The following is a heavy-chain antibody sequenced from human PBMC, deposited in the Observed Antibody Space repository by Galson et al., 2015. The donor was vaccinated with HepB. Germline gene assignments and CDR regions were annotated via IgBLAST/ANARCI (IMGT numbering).Heavy chain of an antibody. D-gene: IGHD5-18*01. CDR3: ARTRLQDTPMVHFDY. J-gene: IGHJ4*02. CDR2: ISYDGTNK. Sequence: SLRLSCAASGFPFSSFVFHWVRQTPGKGLEWVAFISYDGTNKYYADSVRGRFTVSRDNSKNTLYLQMNGLRAEDTAVYHCARTRLQDTPMVHFDYWGQGTLVTVSS. V-gene: IGHV3-30*04. CDR1: GFPFSSFV.